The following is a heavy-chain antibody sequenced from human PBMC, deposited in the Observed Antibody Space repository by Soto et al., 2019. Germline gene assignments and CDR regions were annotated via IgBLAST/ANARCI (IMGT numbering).Heavy chain of an antibody. Sequence: SETLSLTCTVAGGSISSYYWSWIRQPPGKGLEWIGYIYYSGSTNYNPSLKSRVTISVDTSKNQFSLKLSSVTAADTAVYYCASSDIVATLGYWGQGTLVTVSS. CDR1: GGSISSYY. D-gene: IGHD5-12*01. J-gene: IGHJ4*02. V-gene: IGHV4-59*01. CDR2: IYYSGST. CDR3: ASSDIVATLGY.